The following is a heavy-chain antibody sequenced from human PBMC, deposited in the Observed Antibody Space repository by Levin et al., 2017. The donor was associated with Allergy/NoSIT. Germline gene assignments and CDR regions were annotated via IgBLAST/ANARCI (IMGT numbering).Heavy chain of an antibody. Sequence: KVSCKGSGYSFTTYWIGWVRQMPGKGLEWMGIIYPGDSDTRYSPSFQGQVTISADKSISTAYLQWSSLKASDTAMYYCARFPCTSTSCYTKNFDYWGQGTLVTVSS. CDR3: ARFPCTSTSCYTKNFDY. CDR1: GYSFTTYW. CDR2: IYPGDSDT. J-gene: IGHJ4*02. D-gene: IGHD2-2*02. V-gene: IGHV5-51*01.